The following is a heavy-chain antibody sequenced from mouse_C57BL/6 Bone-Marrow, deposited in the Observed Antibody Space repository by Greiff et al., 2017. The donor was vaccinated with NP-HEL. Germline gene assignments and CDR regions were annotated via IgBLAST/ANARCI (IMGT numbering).Heavy chain of an antibody. V-gene: IGHV1-80*01. CDR3: AREHGDYYAMDY. CDR1: GYAFSSYW. Sequence: VQLQQSGAELVKPGASVKISCKASGYAFSSYWMNWVKQRPGKGLEWIGQIYPGDGDTNYNGKFKGKATLTADKSSSTAYMQLSSLTSEDSAVYFCAREHGDYYAMDYWGQGTSVTVSS. J-gene: IGHJ4*01. CDR2: IYPGDGDT.